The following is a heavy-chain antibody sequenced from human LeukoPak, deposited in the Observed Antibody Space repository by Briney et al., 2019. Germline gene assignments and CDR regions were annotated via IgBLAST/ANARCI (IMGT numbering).Heavy chain of an antibody. Sequence: SETLSLTCAVYGGSFSGYYWSWIRQPPGKGLEWIGNIYYSGSTYYNPSLKSRVTISVDTSKNQFSLKLSSVTAADTAVYYCARYYYGSGSYYYFDYWGQGTLVTVSS. CDR3: ARYYYGSGSYYYFDY. J-gene: IGHJ4*02. V-gene: IGHV4-34*01. CDR2: IYYSGST. D-gene: IGHD3-10*01. CDR1: GGSFSGYY.